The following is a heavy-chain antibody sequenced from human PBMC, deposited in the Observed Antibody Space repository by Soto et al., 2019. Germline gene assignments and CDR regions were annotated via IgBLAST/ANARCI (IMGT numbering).Heavy chain of an antibody. CDR2: IYWDDDK. Sequence: QITLKESGPTLVKPTQTLTLTCTFSGFSLSTSGVGVGWIRQPPGKALEWLALIYWDDDKRYSPSLKSRLTSSQDTSNTRVLLTITHMDPVDTATYYCAHLYDSSGYCAYWGQGTLVTVSS. J-gene: IGHJ4*02. D-gene: IGHD3-22*01. V-gene: IGHV2-5*02. CDR1: GFSLSTSGVG. CDR3: AHLYDSSGYCAY.